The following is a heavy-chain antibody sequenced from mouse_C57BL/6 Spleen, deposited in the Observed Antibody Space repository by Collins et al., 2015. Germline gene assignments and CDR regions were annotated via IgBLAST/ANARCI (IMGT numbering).Heavy chain of an antibody. D-gene: IGHD2-4*01. V-gene: IGHV1-74*01. CDR3: ASYYDYDVDWFAY. CDR2: IHPSDSDT. CDR1: GYTFTSYW. Sequence: QVQLQQPGAELVKPGASVKVSCKASGYTFTSYWMHWVKQRPGQGLEWIGRIHPSDSDTNYNQKFKGKATLTVGKSSSTAYMQLSSLTSEDSAVYYCASYYDYDVDWFAYWGQGTLVTVSA. J-gene: IGHJ3*01.